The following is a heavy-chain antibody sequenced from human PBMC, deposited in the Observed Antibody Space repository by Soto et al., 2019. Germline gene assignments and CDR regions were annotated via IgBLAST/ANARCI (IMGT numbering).Heavy chain of an antibody. J-gene: IGHJ3*02. CDR3: ARARAGPYSGSYYAFDI. CDR1: GYTFTSYD. Sequence: ASVKVSCKASGYTFTSYDINWVRQATGQGLEWMGWMNPNSGNTGYAQKFQGRVTMTRNTSISTAYMELSSLRSEDTAVYYCARARAGPYSGSYYAFDIWGQGTMVTVSS. CDR2: MNPNSGNT. D-gene: IGHD1-26*01. V-gene: IGHV1-8*02.